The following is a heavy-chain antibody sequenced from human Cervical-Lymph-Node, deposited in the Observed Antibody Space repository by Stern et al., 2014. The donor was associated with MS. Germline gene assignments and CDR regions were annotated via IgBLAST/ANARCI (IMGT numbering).Heavy chain of an antibody. CDR1: GGTFSNYA. J-gene: IGHJ6*02. Sequence: VQLVESGAEVKKPGASVKVSCKASGGTFSNYATSWVRQAPGQGLEWMGGVGPLFGKPNYAQKFQGRVTITVDESTSTAYMDLSSLRSEDTAVYYCASPLTATSVPFGYYGMDVWGQGTTVTVS. D-gene: IGHD4-17*01. CDR2: VGPLFGKP. V-gene: IGHV1-69*01. CDR3: ASPLTATSVPFGYYGMDV.